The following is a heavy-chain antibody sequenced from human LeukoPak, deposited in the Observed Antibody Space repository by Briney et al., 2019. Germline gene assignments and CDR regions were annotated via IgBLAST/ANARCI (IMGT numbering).Heavy chain of an antibody. D-gene: IGHD3-22*01. J-gene: IGHJ4*02. CDR2: INPSGGST. CDR1: GYTFTSYY. CDR3: AREPGYFDSSGYYGY. V-gene: IGHV1-46*01. Sequence: ASVKVSCKASGYTFTSYYMHWVRQAPGQGLEWMGLINPSGGSTSYAQKFQGRVTMTRDTSTSTVYMELSSLRAEDTAVYYCAREPGYFDSSGYYGYWGQGTLVTVSS.